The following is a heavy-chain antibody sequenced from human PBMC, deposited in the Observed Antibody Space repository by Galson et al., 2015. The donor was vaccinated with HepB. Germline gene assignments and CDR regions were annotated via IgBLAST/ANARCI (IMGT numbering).Heavy chain of an antibody. CDR2: ISRNGDFT. CDR3: VRGGFWSCYLGLDYYYFYYMDV. Sequence: SLRLSCAASGFIFDDYGMSWVRQSPGKGLEWVSGISRNGDFTAYADSVKGRFTISRDNAKNSLYLQMNSLRADDTALYYCVRGGFWSCYLGLDYYYFYYMDVWGKGTTVTVSS. D-gene: IGHD3-3*01. V-gene: IGHV3-20*04. J-gene: IGHJ6*03. CDR1: GFIFDDYG.